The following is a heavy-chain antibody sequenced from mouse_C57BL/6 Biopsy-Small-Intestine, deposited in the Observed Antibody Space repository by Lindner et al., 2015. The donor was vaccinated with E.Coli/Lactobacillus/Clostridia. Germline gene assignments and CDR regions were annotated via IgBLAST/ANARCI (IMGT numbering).Heavy chain of an antibody. D-gene: IGHD1-3*01. CDR3: ARDRDYIGGFAY. CDR1: GYTFTDYY. V-gene: IGHV1-19*01. CDR2: FNPYSGIT. J-gene: IGHJ3*01. Sequence: VQLQESGPVLVKPGASVKVSCKASGYTFTDYYMNWVKQSHGKSLEWIGVFNPYSGITTYNQKFKDKATLTVDKSSSTAYMELNSLTSEDSSVYYCARDRDYIGGFAYWGQGTLVTVSA.